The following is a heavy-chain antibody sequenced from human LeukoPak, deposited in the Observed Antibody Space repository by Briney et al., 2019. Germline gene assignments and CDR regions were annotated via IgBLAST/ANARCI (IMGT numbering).Heavy chain of an antibody. V-gene: IGHV3-23*01. J-gene: IGHJ4*02. CDR2: ISGSGSGGRT. CDR1: GFAFSSYA. Sequence: PGGSLRLSCAASGFAFSSYAMSWVRQAPGQGLEWVSSISGSGSGGRTYYADSVKGRFTISRDNSKNTLYLQMNSLRAEDTAVYYCAKDQATMIFRSHRGFDYWGQGTLVTVSS. CDR3: AKDQATMIFRSHRGFDY. D-gene: IGHD3-22*01.